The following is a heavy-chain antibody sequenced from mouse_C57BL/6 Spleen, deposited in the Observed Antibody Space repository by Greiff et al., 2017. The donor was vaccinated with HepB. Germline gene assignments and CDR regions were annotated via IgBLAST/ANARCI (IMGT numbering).Heavy chain of an antibody. V-gene: IGHV1-61*01. CDR3: ARPDYGSSSFDY. Sequence: QVQLQQPGAELVRPGSSVKLSCKASGYTFTSYWMDWVKQRPGQGLEWIGNIYPSDSETHYNQKFKDKATLTVDKSSSTAYMQLSSLTSEDSAVYYCARPDYGSSSFDYWGQGTTLTVSS. J-gene: IGHJ2*01. D-gene: IGHD2-2*01. CDR2: IYPSDSET. CDR1: GYTFTSYW.